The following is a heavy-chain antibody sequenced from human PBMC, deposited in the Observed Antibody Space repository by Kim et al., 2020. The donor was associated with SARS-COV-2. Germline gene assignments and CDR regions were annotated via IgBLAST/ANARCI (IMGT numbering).Heavy chain of an antibody. CDR1: GFTFRYCG. V-gene: IGHV3-48*03. CDR2: ISGSGDVI. D-gene: IGHD3-10*01. J-gene: IGHJ4*02. Sequence: GGSLRLSCATSGFTFRYCGLHWVRQAPGKGLEWLAYISGSGDVIEYADSVKGRFTISRDNAENALYLHMNNLRVGDTAVYYCARQRRPSGTHHLDYWGQGGRVTVYS. CDR3: ARQRRPSGTHHLDY.